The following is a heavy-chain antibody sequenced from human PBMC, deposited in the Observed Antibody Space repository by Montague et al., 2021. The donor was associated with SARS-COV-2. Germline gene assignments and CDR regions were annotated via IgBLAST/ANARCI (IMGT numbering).Heavy chain of an antibody. CDR1: GFSVSDFF. J-gene: IGHJ5*02. CDR2: INLAGDI. D-gene: IGHD3-9*01. V-gene: IGHV3-53*01. CDR3: VRALGSGYDL. Sequence: SLRLSCAPSGFSVSDFFMSWVRQGPVRGLEWLSYINLAGDIYYAASVKGRFTISRDTSNNRVFLQMNSLRVDDTALYYCVRALGSGYDLCGQGTLVTVSS.